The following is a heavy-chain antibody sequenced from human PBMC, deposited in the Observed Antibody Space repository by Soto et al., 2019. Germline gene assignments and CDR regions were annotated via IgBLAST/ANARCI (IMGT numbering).Heavy chain of an antibody. CDR1: GFTFGDYA. CDR2: IRSKAYGGTT. J-gene: IGHJ6*02. CDR3: TSPLFYDFWSGYPGYYYGMDV. Sequence: GGSLRLSCTASGFTFGDYAMSWFRQAPGKGLEWVGFIRSKAYGGTTEYAASVKGRFTTSRDDSKSIAYLQMNSLKTEDTAVYYCTSPLFYDFWSGYPGYYYGMDVWGQGTTVTVSS. D-gene: IGHD3-3*01. V-gene: IGHV3-49*03.